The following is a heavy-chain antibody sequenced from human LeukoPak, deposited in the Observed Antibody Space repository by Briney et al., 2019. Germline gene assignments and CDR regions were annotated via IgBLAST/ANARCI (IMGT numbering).Heavy chain of an antibody. CDR1: GYTFTGYY. J-gene: IGHJ4*02. CDR3: ARAKSSGSSGYYYDWDFDY. CDR2: INPNSGGT. Sequence: ASVKVSCKASGYTFTGYYMHWVLQAPGQGLEWMGRINPNSGGTNYAQKFQGRVTMTRDTSISTAYMELSRLRSDDTAVYYCARAKSSGSSGYYYDWDFDYWGQGTLVTVSS. D-gene: IGHD3-22*01. V-gene: IGHV1-2*06.